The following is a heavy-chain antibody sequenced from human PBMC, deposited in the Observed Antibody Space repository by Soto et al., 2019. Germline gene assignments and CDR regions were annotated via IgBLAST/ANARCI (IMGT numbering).Heavy chain of an antibody. CDR2: ISGSGGST. D-gene: IGHD2-2*01. Sequence: GGSLRISCAASGFTFSSYAMSWVRQEPGKGLEWVSAISGSGGSTYYADSVKGRFTISRDNSKNTLYLQMNSLRAEDTAVYYCAKVPLYVGYCSSTSCYRWYFDYWGQGTLVTVS. CDR3: AKVPLYVGYCSSTSCYRWYFDY. J-gene: IGHJ4*02. V-gene: IGHV3-23*01. CDR1: GFTFSSYA.